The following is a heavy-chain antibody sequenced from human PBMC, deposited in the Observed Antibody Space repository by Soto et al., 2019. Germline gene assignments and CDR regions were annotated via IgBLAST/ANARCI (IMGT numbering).Heavy chain of an antibody. CDR2: ISWNSGSI. D-gene: IGHD6-6*01. CDR1: GFTFDDYA. Sequence: PGGSLRLSCAASGFTFDDYAMHWVRQAPGKGLEWVSGISWNSGSIGYADSVKGRFNISRDNAKNSLYLQMNSLRAEDTALYYCAKEGPSGSSSHWGQGALVTVSS. J-gene: IGHJ4*02. CDR3: AKEGPSGSSSH. V-gene: IGHV3-9*01.